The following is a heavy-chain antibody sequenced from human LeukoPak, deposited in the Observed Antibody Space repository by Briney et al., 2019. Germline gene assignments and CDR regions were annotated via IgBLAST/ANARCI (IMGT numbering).Heavy chain of an antibody. V-gene: IGHV4-39*01. Sequence: SETLSLTCTVSGGSISSSSYYWGWIRKPPGKGLEWIGSIYYSGSTYYNPSLKSRVTISVDTSKNQFSLKLSSVTAADTAVYYCARIREYYYDSSGCDYWGQGTLVTVSS. CDR2: IYYSGST. CDR1: GGSISSSSYY. CDR3: ARIREYYYDSSGCDY. D-gene: IGHD3-22*01. J-gene: IGHJ4*02.